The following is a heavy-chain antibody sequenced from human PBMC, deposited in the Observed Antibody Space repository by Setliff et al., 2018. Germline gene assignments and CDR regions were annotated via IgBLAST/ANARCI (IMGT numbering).Heavy chain of an antibody. D-gene: IGHD3-22*01. Sequence: ASVKVSCKASGYTFNNYAINWVRQAPGQGLEWMGWINPGGGSTTYAQKFQGRVTMTRDTSTSTVYMELSSLRTEDTAVYYCARGYYDSYARYYVVGDYWGQGTPVTVSS. CDR1: GYTFNNYA. CDR2: INPGGGST. V-gene: IGHV1-46*02. J-gene: IGHJ4*02. CDR3: ARGYYDSYARYYVVGDY.